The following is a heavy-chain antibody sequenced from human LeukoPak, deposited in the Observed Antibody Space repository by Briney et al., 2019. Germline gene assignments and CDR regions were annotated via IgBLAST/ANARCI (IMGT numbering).Heavy chain of an antibody. CDR3: ARGSGCYNFDY. V-gene: IGHV4-59*11. CDR1: GGPTESHY. Sequence: PSETLSLTCTVSGGPTESHYWSWIRQPPRKGLEWIAYIYYIGKTNYNPSLRSRATISLDMSKNRVSLRLSSVTAADTAVYYCARGSGCYNFDYWGQGTLVTVSS. CDR2: IYYIGKT. D-gene: IGHD1-26*01. J-gene: IGHJ4*02.